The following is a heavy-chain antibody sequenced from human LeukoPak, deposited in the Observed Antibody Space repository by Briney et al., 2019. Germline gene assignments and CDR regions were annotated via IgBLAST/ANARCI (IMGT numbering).Heavy chain of an antibody. J-gene: IGHJ4*02. CDR1: GFTFSSYG. Sequence: GRSLRLSCAASGFTFSSYGMHWVRQAPGKGLEWVAVISYDGSNKYYADSVKGRFTISRDNSKNTLYLQMNSLRAEDTAVYYCARDVLVVVITTVDYWGQGTLVTVSS. D-gene: IGHD3-22*01. CDR3: ARDVLVVVITTVDY. V-gene: IGHV3-30*19. CDR2: ISYDGSNK.